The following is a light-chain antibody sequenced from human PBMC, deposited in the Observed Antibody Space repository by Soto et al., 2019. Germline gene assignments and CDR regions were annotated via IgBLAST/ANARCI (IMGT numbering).Light chain of an antibody. V-gene: IGKV1-33*01. Sequence: DIQMTQSPSSLSASVGDRVTITYQARQDIKNYLNWYKQKPGKAPNLLIYEASNLETGVPSRFSGSGSGRSFTFAISSLQPEDIATYYCQQCNDFITFGGGTRIEIK. CDR3: QQCNDFIT. CDR2: EAS. J-gene: IGKJ4*01. CDR1: QDIKNY.